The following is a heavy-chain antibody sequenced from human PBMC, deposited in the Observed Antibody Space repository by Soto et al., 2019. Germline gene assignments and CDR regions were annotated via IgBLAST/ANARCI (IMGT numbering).Heavy chain of an antibody. V-gene: IGHV3-64*01. CDR3: ARRGYGSRWPNVYMDV. CDR2: ISNNGAHT. J-gene: IGHJ6*03. Sequence: EAQLVESGGGLVQPGGSLRLSCAASGFTFSNYEMHWVRQAPGKGLEYVSGISNNGAHTDYAKSVKGRFTISRDNSENTLYLQMGSLSAADMALYYCARRGYGSRWPNVYMDVWGKGTTVTVSS. CDR1: GFTFSNYE. D-gene: IGHD6-13*01.